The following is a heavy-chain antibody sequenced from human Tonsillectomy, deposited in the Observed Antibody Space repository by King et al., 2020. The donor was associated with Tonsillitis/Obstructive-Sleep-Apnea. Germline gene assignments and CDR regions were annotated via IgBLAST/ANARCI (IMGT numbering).Heavy chain of an antibody. Sequence: QLVQSGAEVKKPGSSVKVSCKASGGTFSSYAISWVRQAPGQGLEWMGXXXXXLGXANYAQKFQGRVTITADKSTSTAYMELSSLRSEDTAVYYCARGSRDFDLWGRGTLVTVSS. V-gene: IGHV1-69*09. CDR3: ARGSRDFDL. J-gene: IGHJ2*01. CDR1: GGTFSSYA. CDR2: XXXXLGXA.